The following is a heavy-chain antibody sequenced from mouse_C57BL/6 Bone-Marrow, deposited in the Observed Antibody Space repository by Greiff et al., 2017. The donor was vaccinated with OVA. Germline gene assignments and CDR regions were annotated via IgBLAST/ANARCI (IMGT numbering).Heavy chain of an antibody. V-gene: IGHV7-3*01. D-gene: IGHD1-1*01. CDR3: ARFSSLTTVGWYFDV. Sequence: EVQLQESGGGLVQPGGSLSLSCAASGFTFTDYYMSWVRQPPGKALEWLGFIRNKANGYTTEYSASVKGRFTISRDNSQSILYLQMNALRAEYSATYYCARFSSLTTVGWYFDVWGTGTTVTVSS. CDR1: GFTFTDYY. J-gene: IGHJ1*03. CDR2: IRNKANGYTT.